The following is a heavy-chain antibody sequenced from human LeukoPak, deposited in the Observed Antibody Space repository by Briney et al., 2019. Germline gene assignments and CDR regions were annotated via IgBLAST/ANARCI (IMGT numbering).Heavy chain of an antibody. J-gene: IGHJ4*02. CDR1: GFTFSNYP. Sequence: PGGSLRLSCAASGFTFSNYPMHWVRQAPGKGLEWVAVISYDGSNKYYADSVKGRFTISRDNSKNTLYLQMNSLRTEDTAVYYCARVIEDAYSSSWTDAYDYWGQGTLVTVSS. CDR3: ARVIEDAYSSSWTDAYDY. CDR2: ISYDGSNK. D-gene: IGHD6-13*01. V-gene: IGHV3-30*04.